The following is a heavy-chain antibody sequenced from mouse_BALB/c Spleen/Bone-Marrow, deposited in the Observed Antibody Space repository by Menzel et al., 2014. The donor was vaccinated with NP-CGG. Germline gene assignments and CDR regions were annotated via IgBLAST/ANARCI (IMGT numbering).Heavy chain of an antibody. D-gene: IGHD2-3*01. CDR2: INPDSSTI. CDR3: ARLGYYGYFDY. V-gene: IGHV4-1*02. J-gene: IGHJ2*01. Sequence: EVKLVESGGGLVQPGGSLRLSCAASGFDFRRYWMSWVRQAPGKGLEWIGEINPDSSTINYAPSLKDKFIISRDNAKNTLYLQMSKVRSEDTALYYCARLGYYGYFDYWGQGTTLTVSS. CDR1: GFDFRRYW.